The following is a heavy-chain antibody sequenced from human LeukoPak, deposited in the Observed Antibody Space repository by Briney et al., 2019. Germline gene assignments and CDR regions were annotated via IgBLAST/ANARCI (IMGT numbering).Heavy chain of an antibody. V-gene: IGHV3-73*01. J-gene: IGHJ4*02. CDR1: GFTFSGSA. Sequence: PGGSLTLSCAASGFTFSGSALHWVRQASGKGLEWVGRIRSTANGYATAYAASVKGRFTISRDDSKNTAYLQMDSLKTEDTAVYYCTGNYYGSGSYADFDYWGQGTLATVSS. D-gene: IGHD3-10*01. CDR3: TGNYYGSGSYADFDY. CDR2: IRSTANGYAT.